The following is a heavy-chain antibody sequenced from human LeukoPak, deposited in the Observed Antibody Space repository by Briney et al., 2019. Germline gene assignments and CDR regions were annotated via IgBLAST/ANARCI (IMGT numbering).Heavy chain of an antibody. D-gene: IGHD1-26*01. J-gene: IGHJ4*02. CDR1: GFTFSNAW. CDR3: ARDVGSGTYYRGYFDY. V-gene: IGHV3-15*01. CDR2: IKSKTDGGTT. Sequence: GGSLRLSCAASGFTFSNAWMSWVRQAPGKGLEWVGRIKSKTDGGTTDYAAPVKGRFTISRDDSKNTLYLQMNSLRGEDTALYYCARDVGSGTYYRGYFDYWGQGTLVTVST.